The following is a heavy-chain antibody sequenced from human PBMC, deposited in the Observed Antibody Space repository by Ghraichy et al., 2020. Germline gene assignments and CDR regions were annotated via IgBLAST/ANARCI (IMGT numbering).Heavy chain of an antibody. Sequence: GSLILSCTVSGGSISSYYWSWIRQPPGKGLEWIGYIYYSGSTNYNPSLKSRVTISVDTSKNQFSLKLSSVTAADTAVYYCARRSGSYAEGWFDPWGQGTLVTVSS. CDR2: IYYSGST. J-gene: IGHJ5*02. CDR3: ARRSGSYAEGWFDP. CDR1: GGSISSYY. D-gene: IGHD1-26*01. V-gene: IGHV4-59*01.